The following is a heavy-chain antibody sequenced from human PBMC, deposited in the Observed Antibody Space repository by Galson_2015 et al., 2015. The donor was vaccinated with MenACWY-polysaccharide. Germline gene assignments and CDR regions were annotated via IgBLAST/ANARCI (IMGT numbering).Heavy chain of an antibody. CDR2: IYSGGST. CDR3: ARDLRGAGHFDY. D-gene: IGHD1-26*01. V-gene: IGHV3-53*01. Sequence: SLRLSCAASGFTVSSNYMNWVRQAPGKGLEWVAVIYSGGSTFYADSVKGRFSISRDTSKNMVYLQMNSLRAEDTAVYYCARDLRGAGHFDYWGQGTLVTVFS. J-gene: IGHJ4*02. CDR1: GFTVSSNY.